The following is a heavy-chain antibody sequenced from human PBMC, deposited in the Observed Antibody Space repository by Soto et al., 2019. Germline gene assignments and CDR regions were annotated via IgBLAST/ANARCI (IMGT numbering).Heavy chain of an antibody. Sequence: QVQLVQSGAEVKKPGASVKVSCKASGYTFTSYAMHWVRQAPGQRLEWMGWINAGNGNTKYSQKFQGRVTITRDTSASTAYMELSSLRSEDTAVYYCARDLDFGGTGTTSLVWGQGTLVTVSS. CDR2: INAGNGNT. V-gene: IGHV1-3*01. CDR3: ARDLDFGGTGTTSLV. D-gene: IGHD1-7*01. J-gene: IGHJ4*02. CDR1: GYTFTSYA.